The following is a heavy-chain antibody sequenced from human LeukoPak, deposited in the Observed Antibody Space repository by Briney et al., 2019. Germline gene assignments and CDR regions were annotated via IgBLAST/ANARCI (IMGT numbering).Heavy chain of an antibody. J-gene: IGHJ6*02. V-gene: IGHV3-23*01. CDR3: AKTAADYSNYGMDV. Sequence: GGSLRLSCAASGFTFSTYAMSWVRQAPGKGLEWVSAISGSGGSTYYASSVKGRFTISRDNSKNTLYLQMNSLRADDTAVYYCAKTAADYSNYGMDVWGQGTTVTVSS. CDR1: GFTFSTYA. D-gene: IGHD4-11*01. CDR2: ISGSGGST.